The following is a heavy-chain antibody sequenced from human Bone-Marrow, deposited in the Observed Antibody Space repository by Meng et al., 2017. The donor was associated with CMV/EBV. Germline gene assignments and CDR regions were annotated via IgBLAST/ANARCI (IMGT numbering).Heavy chain of an antibody. CDR2: IRYDGSNK. CDR3: ARGSYGSGSFYPQPFDY. J-gene: IGHJ4*02. V-gene: IGHV3-30*02. Sequence: GGSLRLSCAASGFTFSIYGMHWVRQAPGKGLEWVAFIRYDGSNKYYADSVKGRFTISRDNSKNTLYLQMNSLRAEDTAVYYCARGSYGSGSFYPQPFDYWGQGTLVTVSS. D-gene: IGHD3-10*01. CDR1: GFTFSIYG.